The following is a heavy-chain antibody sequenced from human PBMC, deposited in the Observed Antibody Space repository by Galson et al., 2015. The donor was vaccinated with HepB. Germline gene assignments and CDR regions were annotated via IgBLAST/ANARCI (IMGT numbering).Heavy chain of an antibody. CDR3: ARKDGDF. J-gene: IGHJ4*02. V-gene: IGHV4-4*07. CDR2: IYISGNT. Sequence: EWIGRIYISGNTDYNPSLKSRVTMSVDTSNNQLSLRLSSVTAADTAIYYCARKDGDFWGQGTLVTVSS.